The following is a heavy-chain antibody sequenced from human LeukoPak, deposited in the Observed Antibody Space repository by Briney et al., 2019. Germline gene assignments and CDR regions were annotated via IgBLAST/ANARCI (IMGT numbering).Heavy chain of an antibody. D-gene: IGHD3-22*01. CDR3: ASYDSSGASGN. CDR1: GGSISYYY. V-gene: IGHV4-59*08. CDR2: IYYSGST. J-gene: IGHJ4*02. Sequence: SETLFLTCTVSGGSISYYYWSWIRQPPGKGLEWIGYIYYSGSTNYNPSLKSRVTISVDTSKNQFSLKLSYVTAADTAVYYCASYDSSGASGNWGQGTLVTVSS.